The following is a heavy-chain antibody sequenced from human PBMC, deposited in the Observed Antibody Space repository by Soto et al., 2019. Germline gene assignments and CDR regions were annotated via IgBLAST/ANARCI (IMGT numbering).Heavy chain of an antibody. CDR1: GFTVSSNY. CDR3: ARDHQGIGDAFDM. Sequence: GGSLRLSCAASGFTVSSNYMSWVRQAPGKGLEWVSVIYSGGSTYYTDSVKGRFTISRHNSKITLYLQMNRLRAEDTAVYYWARDHQGIGDAFDMRGQGTMVTVTS. J-gene: IGHJ3*02. V-gene: IGHV3-53*04. CDR2: IYSGGST.